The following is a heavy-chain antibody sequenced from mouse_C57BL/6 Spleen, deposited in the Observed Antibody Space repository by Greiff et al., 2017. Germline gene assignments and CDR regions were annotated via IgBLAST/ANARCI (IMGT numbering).Heavy chain of an antibody. CDR1: GYTFTSYW. CDR3: ARDYAMDY. J-gene: IGHJ4*01. CDR2: IDPSDSYT. V-gene: IGHV1-69*01. Sequence: QVQLQQPGAELVMPGASVKLSCKASGYTFTSYWMNWVKQRPGKGLEWIGEIDPSDSYTNYNQKFKGKSTLTVDKSSSTAYMHLSSLTSENSAVYYCARDYAMDYWGQGTSVTVSS.